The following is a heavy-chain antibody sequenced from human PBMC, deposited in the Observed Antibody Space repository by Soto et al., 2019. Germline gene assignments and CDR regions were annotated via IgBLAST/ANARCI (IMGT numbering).Heavy chain of an antibody. V-gene: IGHV3-74*01. CDR3: ARVKGGSGGKGDPLDF. J-gene: IGHJ4*02. Sequence: EVQLVESGGGLVQPGGSLRLSCVASGFSFSGYWMHWVRQRPGKGLAWVANIYGDGTGTYADSVKGRFTISRDDAKSKIYLQMNSLRAEDTAVYYCARVKGGSGGKGDPLDFWGQGTLVTVSS. CDR1: GFSFSGYW. D-gene: IGHD2-15*01. CDR2: IYGDGTGT.